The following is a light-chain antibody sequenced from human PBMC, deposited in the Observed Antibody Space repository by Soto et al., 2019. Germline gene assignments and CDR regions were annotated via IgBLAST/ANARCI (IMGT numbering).Light chain of an antibody. Sequence: DIVVTQSPDSLAVSLGERATITCKSSRSVLYSPDNRSYLGWYQKKPGQPPKLLIYWASTRESGVPDRFSGSGSGTDFTLEISRVETDDVGIYYCMQSTQLPPTFGQGTRLGIE. CDR3: MQSTQLPPT. J-gene: IGKJ5*01. CDR2: WAS. CDR1: RSVLYSPDNRSY. V-gene: IGKV4-1*01.